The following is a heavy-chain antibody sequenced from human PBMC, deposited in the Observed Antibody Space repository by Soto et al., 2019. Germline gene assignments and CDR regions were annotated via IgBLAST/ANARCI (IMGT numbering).Heavy chain of an antibody. D-gene: IGHD6-13*01. CDR3: ARGGQQLDDAFDI. J-gene: IGHJ3*02. V-gene: IGHV3-74*01. CDR1: GFTFSSYS. CDR2: INSDGSST. Sequence: GGSLRLSCAASGFTFSSYSMNWVRQAPGKGLVWVSRINSDGSSTSYADSVKGRFTISRDNAKNTLYLQMNSLRAEDTAVYYCARGGQQLDDAFDIWGQGTMVTVSS.